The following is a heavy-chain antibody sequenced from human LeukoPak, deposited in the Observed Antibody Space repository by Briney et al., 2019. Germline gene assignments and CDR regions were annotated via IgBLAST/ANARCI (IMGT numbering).Heavy chain of an antibody. CDR1: EFTFSSYS. D-gene: IGHD1-7*01. Sequence: GGSLRLSCAASEFTFSSYSTNWVRQAPGKGLEWVSSISYNSGSIFYADSVKGRFTISRDNAKNSLFLQMSSLRAEDTAAYYCARGGTNTRYFDYWGQGTLVTVSS. V-gene: IGHV3-21*01. CDR2: ISYNSGSI. CDR3: ARGGTNTRYFDY. J-gene: IGHJ4*02.